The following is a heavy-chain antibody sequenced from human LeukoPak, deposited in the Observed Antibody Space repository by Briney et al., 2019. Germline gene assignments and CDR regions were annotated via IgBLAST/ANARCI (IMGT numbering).Heavy chain of an antibody. V-gene: IGHV3-30*02. CDR1: GLTFSNYA. Sequence: GGSLRLSCAASGLTFSNYAMHWVRQAPGKGLEWVAFIRYDGTVKTYADSVKGRFTISRDNSKNKLYLQMNSLRCQDTALYYCTKTNSELGKNWFDPWGEGTLVTVPS. D-gene: IGHD7-27*01. CDR3: TKTNSELGKNWFDP. CDR2: IRYDGTVK. J-gene: IGHJ5*02.